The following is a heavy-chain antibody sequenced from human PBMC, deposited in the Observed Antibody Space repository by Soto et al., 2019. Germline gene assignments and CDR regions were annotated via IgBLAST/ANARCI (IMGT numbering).Heavy chain of an antibody. J-gene: IGHJ5*02. CDR1: GGSINSGDYS. Sequence: ASETLSLTCTVSGGSINSGDYSWTWIRQPPGKGLEWIGYIYHTGTTYYNMSLKSRVTISVDRSKNQFSLKLSSVTAADTAVYYCARYSGSYFNWFDPWGQGTQVTVSS. CDR2: IYHTGTT. D-gene: IGHD1-26*01. CDR3: ARYSGSYFNWFDP. V-gene: IGHV4-30-2*01.